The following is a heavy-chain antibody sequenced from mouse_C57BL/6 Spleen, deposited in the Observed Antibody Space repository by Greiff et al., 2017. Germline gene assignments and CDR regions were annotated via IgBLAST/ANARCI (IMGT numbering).Heavy chain of an antibody. CDR3: ARGEAQAIAY. CDR1: GYTFTSYW. J-gene: IGHJ3*01. Sequence: QVQLQQPGAELVRPGSSVKLSCKASGYTFTSYWMHWVKQRPIQGLEWIGNIDPSDSETHYNQKFKDKATLTVDKSSSTAYMQLSSLTSEDSAVYYCARGEAQAIAYWGQGTLVTVSA. CDR2: IDPSDSET. V-gene: IGHV1-52*01. D-gene: IGHD3-2*02.